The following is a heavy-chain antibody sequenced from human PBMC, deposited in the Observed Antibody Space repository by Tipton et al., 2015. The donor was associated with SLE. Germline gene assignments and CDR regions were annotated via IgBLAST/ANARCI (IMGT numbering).Heavy chain of an antibody. V-gene: IGHV4-59*12. Sequence: TLSLTCTVSGGSISSYYWSWIRQPPGKGLEWIGYISYSGSTNYNPSLKSRVTISVDTSKNQFSLKLSSVTAADTAVYYCARDGWIVGAHGAFDIWGQGTMVTVSS. CDR2: ISYSGST. CDR1: GGSISSYY. D-gene: IGHD1-26*01. J-gene: IGHJ3*02. CDR3: ARDGWIVGAHGAFDI.